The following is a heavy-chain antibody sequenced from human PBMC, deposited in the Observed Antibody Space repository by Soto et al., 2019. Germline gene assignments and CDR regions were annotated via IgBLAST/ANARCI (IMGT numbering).Heavy chain of an antibody. V-gene: IGHV4-59*01. CDR1: GGSISSYY. Sequence: QVQLQESGPGLVKPSETLSLTCTVSGGSISSYYWSWIRQPPGKGLEWIGYIYYSGSTNYNPSLKRRVTISVDTSKNQFSLKRSSVTAADTAVYYCARNESTIFGVDNYGMDVWGQGTTVTVSS. CDR2: IYYSGST. CDR3: ARNESTIFGVDNYGMDV. J-gene: IGHJ6*02. D-gene: IGHD3-3*01.